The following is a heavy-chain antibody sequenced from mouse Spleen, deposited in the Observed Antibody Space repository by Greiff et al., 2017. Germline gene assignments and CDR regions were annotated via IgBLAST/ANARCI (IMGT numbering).Heavy chain of an antibody. CDR3: ARCEKSWGNSRYWYFDV. V-gene: IGHV1-36*01. CDR2: VYPYNGGT. Sequence: VQLKQSGPVLVKPGPSVKISCKASGFTFTDYYMHWVKQSHGKSLEWIGLVYPYNGGTSYNQKFKGKATLTVDTSSSTAYMELNSLTSEDSAVYYCARCEKSWGNSRYWYFDVWGAGTTVTVSS. J-gene: IGHJ1*01. D-gene: IGHD2-1*01. CDR1: GFTFTDYY.